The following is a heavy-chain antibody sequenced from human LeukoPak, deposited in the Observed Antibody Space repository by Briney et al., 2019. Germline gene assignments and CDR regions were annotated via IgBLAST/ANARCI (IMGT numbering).Heavy chain of an antibody. CDR2: ISYDGSNK. V-gene: IGHV3-30*18. J-gene: IGHJ4*02. Sequence: GGSLRLSCAASGFTFSSYGMHWVRQAPGKGLEWVAVISYDGSNKYYADSVKGRFTISRDNSKNTLYLQMNSLRAEDTAVYYCAKDLYLTGYSFDYWGQGTLVTVSS. CDR3: AKDLYLTGYSFDY. D-gene: IGHD3-9*01. CDR1: GFTFSSYG.